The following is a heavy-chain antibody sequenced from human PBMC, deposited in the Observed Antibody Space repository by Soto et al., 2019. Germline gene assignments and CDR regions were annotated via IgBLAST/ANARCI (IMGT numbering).Heavy chain of an antibody. D-gene: IGHD5-12*01. CDR2: IYYSGST. CDR1: CGSVSSRSHF. Sequence: QVQLQESGPGLVKPSETLSVTCTVSCGSVSSRSHFWSWIRQPPGGGLQWIGYIYYSGSTNYNPSLTSRATLSVDTSRNQFSLRLTSVTAADTAVYYCARYDAESGSNKLDPWGQGTLVTVSS. V-gene: IGHV4-61*01. J-gene: IGHJ5*02. CDR3: ARYDAESGSNKLDP.